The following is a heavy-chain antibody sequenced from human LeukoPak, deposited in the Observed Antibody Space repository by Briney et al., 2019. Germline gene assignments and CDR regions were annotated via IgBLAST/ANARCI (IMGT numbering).Heavy chain of an antibody. V-gene: IGHV3-21*01. D-gene: IGHD2-21*01. CDR3: ARDNSQEGFDY. J-gene: IGHJ4*02. CDR2: ISSSSSYI. Sequence: GGSPRLSCAASGFTFSSYSMNWVRQAPGKGLEWVSSISSSSSYIYYADSVKGRFTISRDNAKNSLYLQMNSLRAEDTAVYYCARDNSQEGFDYWGQGTLVTVSS. CDR1: GFTFSSYS.